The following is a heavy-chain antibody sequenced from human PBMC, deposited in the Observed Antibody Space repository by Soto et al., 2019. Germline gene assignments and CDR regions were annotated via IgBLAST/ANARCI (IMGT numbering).Heavy chain of an antibody. CDR3: ARDAPPADY. J-gene: IGHJ4*02. CDR2: IRAYNGNT. V-gene: IGHV1-18*01. CDR1: GYTFTSYG. Sequence: QVQLVQSGAEVKKPGASVKVSCKASGYTFTSYGISWVRQAPGQGLEWMGWIRAYNGNTNYAQKLQGRVTMTTDTSTSKAYMEARGRRSDDTAVYYCARDAPPADYWGQGTLVTVSS.